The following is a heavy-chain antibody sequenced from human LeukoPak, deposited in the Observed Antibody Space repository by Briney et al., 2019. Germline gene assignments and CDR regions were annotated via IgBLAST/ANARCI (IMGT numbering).Heavy chain of an antibody. J-gene: IGHJ4*02. V-gene: IGHV1-24*01. CDR2: FDPEDGET. CDR3: ATDGIPGATTTLDY. Sequence: ASVKVSCKVSGITLNDLSIQWVRLAPGKGLEWMGGFDPEDGETIYAPKFQARVTMTQDTYEDTAYMELSSLRSEDTAVYYCATDGIPGATTTLDYWGQGTLVTVSS. CDR1: GITLNDLS. D-gene: IGHD1-26*01.